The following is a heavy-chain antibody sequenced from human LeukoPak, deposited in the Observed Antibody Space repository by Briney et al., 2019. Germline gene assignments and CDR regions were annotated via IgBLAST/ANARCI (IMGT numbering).Heavy chain of an antibody. J-gene: IGHJ4*02. CDR1: GYTFTSYG. Sequence: ASVKVSCKASGYTFTSYGISWVRQAPGQGLEWMGWISAYNGNTNYAQKLQGRVTMTTDTSTSTAHMELRSLRSDDTAVYYCARVAATIIPNYFDYWGQGTLVTVSS. D-gene: IGHD5-12*01. CDR2: ISAYNGNT. CDR3: ARVAATIIPNYFDY. V-gene: IGHV1-18*01.